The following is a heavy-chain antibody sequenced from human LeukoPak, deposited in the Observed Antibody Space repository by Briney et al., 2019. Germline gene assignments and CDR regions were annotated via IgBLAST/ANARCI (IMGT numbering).Heavy chain of an antibody. J-gene: IGHJ6*02. V-gene: IGHV3-23*01. CDR2: ISGSGETT. CDR3: AKVGYYYDSSGYYPTDYYYYYGMDV. D-gene: IGHD3-22*01. CDR1: GFTFRAHA. Sequence: QPGGSLRLSCAASGFTFRAHAMTWVRQAPGKGLEWVSGISGSGETTYYADSVKGRFTISRDNSKNTLYLQMNSLRAEDTAVYYCAKVGYYYDSSGYYPTDYYYYYGMDVWGQGTTVTVSS.